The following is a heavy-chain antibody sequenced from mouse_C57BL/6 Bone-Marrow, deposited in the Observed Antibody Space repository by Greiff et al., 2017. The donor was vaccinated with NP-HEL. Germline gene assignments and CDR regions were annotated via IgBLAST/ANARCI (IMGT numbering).Heavy chain of an antibody. V-gene: IGHV3-6*01. CDR1: GYSITSGYY. CDR2: ISYDGSN. Sequence: EVKLQESGPGLVKPSQSLSLTCSVTGYSITSGYYWNWIRQFPGNKLEWMGYISYDGSNNYNPSLKNRISITRDTSKNQFFLKLNSVTTEDTATYYCAREGPAWFAYWGQGTLVTVSA. CDR3: AREGPAWFAY. J-gene: IGHJ3*01.